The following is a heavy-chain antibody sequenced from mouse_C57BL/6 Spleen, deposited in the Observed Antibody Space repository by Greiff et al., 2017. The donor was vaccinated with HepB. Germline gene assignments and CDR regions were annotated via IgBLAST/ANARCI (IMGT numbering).Heavy chain of an antibody. CDR2: IYPSDSET. Sequence: QVQLKQPGAELVRPGSSVKLSCKASGYTFTSYWMDWVKQRPGQGLEWIGNIYPSDSETHYNQKFKDKATLTVDKSSSTAYMQLSSLTSEDSAVYYCARDGYYGAYWGQGTLVTVSA. J-gene: IGHJ3*01. CDR1: GYTFTSYW. CDR3: ARDGYYGAY. D-gene: IGHD2-3*01. V-gene: IGHV1-61*01.